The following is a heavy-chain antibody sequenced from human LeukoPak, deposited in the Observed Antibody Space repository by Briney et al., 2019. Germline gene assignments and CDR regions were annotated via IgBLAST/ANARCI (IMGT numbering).Heavy chain of an antibody. J-gene: IGHJ6*03. CDR3: ARQGWSSTAYYHIDV. Sequence: GASLKISCKGSGYSFTSYWIAWVRPMPGKGLEWMGIIYPGDSDTRYSPSFEGQVTISADKSITTAYLQWTSVKASDTAMYYCARQGWSSTAYYHIDVWGKGTTVTVSS. CDR1: GYSFTSYW. V-gene: IGHV5-51*01. CDR2: IYPGDSDT. D-gene: IGHD2-2*01.